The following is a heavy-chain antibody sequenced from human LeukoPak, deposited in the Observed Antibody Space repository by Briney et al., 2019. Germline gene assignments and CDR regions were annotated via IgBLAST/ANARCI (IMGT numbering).Heavy chain of an antibody. J-gene: IGHJ4*02. Sequence: SETLPLTCAVYGGSFSGYYWSWIRQPPGKGLEWIGEINHSGSTNYNPSLKSRVTTSVDTSKNQFSLKLSSVTAADTAVYYCATLGETNLTVRDGDYWGQGTLVTVSS. CDR2: INHSGST. CDR3: ATLGETNLTVRDGDY. CDR1: GGSFSGYY. D-gene: IGHD3-10*01. V-gene: IGHV4-34*01.